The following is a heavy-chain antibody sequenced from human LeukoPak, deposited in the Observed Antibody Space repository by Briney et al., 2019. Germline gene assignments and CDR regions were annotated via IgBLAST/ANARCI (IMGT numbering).Heavy chain of an antibody. V-gene: IGHV3-74*01. CDR2: NNGDGSTT. CDR3: ARDPRNVGLAP. D-gene: IGHD2-15*01. CDR1: GFSLSGYW. Sequence: PGGSLRLSCVASGFSLSGYWMYWVRQAPGKGLIYISRNNGDGSTTNYADVVKGRFTMSRDNVKNTLYLQMNSLRVEDTAVYYCARDPRNVGLAPWGQGTLATVSS. J-gene: IGHJ5*02.